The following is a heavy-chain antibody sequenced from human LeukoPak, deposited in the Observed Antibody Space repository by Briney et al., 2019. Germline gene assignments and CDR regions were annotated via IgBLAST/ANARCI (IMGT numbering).Heavy chain of an antibody. CDR3: AKDTYSGSSGYYVFDY. CDR1: GFTFSSFG. CDR2: IRYDGSYT. Sequence: GGSLRLSCAASGFTFSSFGMHWVRQAPGKGLEWVGFIRYDGSYTYYADSVKGRFTISRDISTNTLYLQMNSLRAEDTAMYYCAKDTYSGSSGYYVFDYWGQGTLVTVSS. J-gene: IGHJ4*02. D-gene: IGHD3-22*01. V-gene: IGHV3-30*02.